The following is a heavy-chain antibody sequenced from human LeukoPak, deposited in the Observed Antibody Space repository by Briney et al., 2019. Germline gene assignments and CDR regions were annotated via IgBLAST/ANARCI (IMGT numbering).Heavy chain of an antibody. CDR2: IKQDGSEK. J-gene: IGHJ4*02. CDR1: GFTFSSYG. CDR3: ARGVVAVAGTWYFDY. D-gene: IGHD6-19*01. V-gene: IGHV3-7*01. Sequence: GALRLSCAASGFTFSSYGMHWVRQAPGKGLEGVANIKQDGSEKYYVDSVKGRFTISRDNAKNSLYLQMNSLRAEDTAVYYCARGVVAVAGTWYFDYWGQGTLVTVSS.